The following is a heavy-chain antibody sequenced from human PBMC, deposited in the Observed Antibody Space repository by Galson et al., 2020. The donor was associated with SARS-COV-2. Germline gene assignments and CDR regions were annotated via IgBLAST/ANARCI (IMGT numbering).Heavy chain of an antibody. CDR3: ASLPGLYYYCGMDV. CDR1: GFTFSSYS. Sequence: GGSLRLSCAASGFTFSSYSMSWVRQAPGKGLEWVANIKQDGSEKYYVDSVKGRFTISRDNAKNSLYLQMNSLRAEDTAVYYCASLPGLYYYCGMDVWGQGTTVTVSS. CDR2: IKQDGSEK. V-gene: IGHV3-7*01. J-gene: IGHJ6*02.